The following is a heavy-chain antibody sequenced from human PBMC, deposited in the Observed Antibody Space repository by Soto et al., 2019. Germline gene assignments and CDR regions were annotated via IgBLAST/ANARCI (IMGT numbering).Heavy chain of an antibody. Sequence: GGSLRLSCAASGFTFSSYAMHWVRQAPGKGLEWVAVISYDGSNKYYADSVKGRFTISRDNSKNTLYLQMNSLRAEDTAVYYCARGGGLRFLGGYYYGMDVWGQGTTVTVSS. D-gene: IGHD3-3*01. CDR2: ISYDGSNK. CDR1: GFTFSSYA. CDR3: ARGGGLRFLGGYYYGMDV. J-gene: IGHJ6*02. V-gene: IGHV3-30-3*01.